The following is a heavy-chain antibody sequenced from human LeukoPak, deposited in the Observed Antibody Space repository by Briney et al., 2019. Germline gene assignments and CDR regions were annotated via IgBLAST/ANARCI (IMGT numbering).Heavy chain of an antibody. Sequence: KPSETLSLTCIIFGSSISDNYYWGWIRRPPGKGLEWIGSVYHSGSTYYNPSLKSRVTLSVDTSNNHFSLKLRSVTAADTAVYYCARHNYYHFWSTLNWFDPWGQGTLVTVSS. CDR2: VYHSGST. D-gene: IGHD3-3*01. CDR3: ARHNYYHFWSTLNWFDP. V-gene: IGHV4-38-2*02. CDR1: GSSISDNYY. J-gene: IGHJ5*02.